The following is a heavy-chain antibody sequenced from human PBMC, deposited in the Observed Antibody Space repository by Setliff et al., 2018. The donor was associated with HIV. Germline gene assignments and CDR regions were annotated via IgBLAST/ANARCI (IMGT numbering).Heavy chain of an antibody. Sequence: PGGSLRLSCAASGFTFSSYAMHWVRQAPGKGLEWVAVISYDGSNKYYADSVKGRFTISRDNSKNTLYLQMNSLRAEDTAVYYCAKVYCSGGSCYGEPFDYWGQGTLVTVSS. J-gene: IGHJ4*02. D-gene: IGHD2-15*01. CDR2: ISYDGSNK. V-gene: IGHV3-30*01. CDR3: AKVYCSGGSCYGEPFDY. CDR1: GFTFSSYA.